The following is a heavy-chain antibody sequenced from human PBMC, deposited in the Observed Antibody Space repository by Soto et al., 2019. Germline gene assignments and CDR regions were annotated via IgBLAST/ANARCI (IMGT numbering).Heavy chain of an antibody. CDR1: GGSVSSDNYY. CDR2: IYHSRNT. Sequence: RSLPCSVSGGSVSSDNYYWSWIRQPPGRGLEWIGYIYHSRNTNYNPSLKSRLAISVDTSKNQFSLRLTSVTAADTAVYYCARDRRGWGSRYFDFWGQGTLVTVSS. D-gene: IGHD7-27*01. CDR3: ARDRRGWGSRYFDF. J-gene: IGHJ4*02. V-gene: IGHV4-61*01.